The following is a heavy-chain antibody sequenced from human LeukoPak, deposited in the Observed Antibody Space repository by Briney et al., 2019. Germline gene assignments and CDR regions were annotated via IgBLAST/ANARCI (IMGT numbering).Heavy chain of an antibody. V-gene: IGHV4-59*12. D-gene: IGHD6-13*01. CDR1: GGSISSYY. J-gene: IGHJ5*02. Sequence: SETLSLTCTVSGGSISSYYWSWIRQPPGKGLEWIGYIYYSGSTNYNPSLKSRVTISVDTSKNQFSLKLSSVTAADTAVYYCAKGEAAAQDNWFDPWGQGTLVTVSS. CDR2: IYYSGST. CDR3: AKGEAAAQDNWFDP.